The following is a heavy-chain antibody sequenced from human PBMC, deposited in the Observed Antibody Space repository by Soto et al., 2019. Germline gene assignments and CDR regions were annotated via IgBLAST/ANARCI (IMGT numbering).Heavy chain of an antibody. V-gene: IGHV4-61*01. CDR2: IYYSGST. CDR1: GGSVSSNNFF. J-gene: IGHJ4*02. CDR3: AKGKGDY. Sequence: QVQPQESGPGLVKPSETLSLTCTVSGGSVSSNNFFWSWIRQPPGKGLEWIGYIYYSGSTNYNPSLKSRVTISLDTPKNQFSLRLSSVTAADTAMYYCAKGKGDYWGQGTLVTVSS.